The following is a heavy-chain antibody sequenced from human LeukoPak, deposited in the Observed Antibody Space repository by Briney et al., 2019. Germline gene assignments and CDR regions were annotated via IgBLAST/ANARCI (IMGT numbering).Heavy chain of an antibody. V-gene: IGHV4-4*07. Sequence: SETLSLTCTVSGGSFSRYYRSWLRQPAAKGLEWIGRIYTRGSTHYNPSLKSRVTMSVDTSKNQFSLKLSSVTAADTAVYYCARLITGTTTAFDIWGQGTMVTVSS. CDR1: GGSFSRYY. CDR3: ARLITGTTTAFDI. J-gene: IGHJ3*02. CDR2: IYTRGST. D-gene: IGHD1-7*01.